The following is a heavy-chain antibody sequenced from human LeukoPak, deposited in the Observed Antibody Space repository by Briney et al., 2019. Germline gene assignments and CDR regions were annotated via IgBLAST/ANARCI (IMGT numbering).Heavy chain of an antibody. CDR3: ARDSLGWAGKPFDY. J-gene: IGHJ4*02. CDR1: GDSVSSKSAA. D-gene: IGHD6-19*01. V-gene: IGHV6-1*01. Sequence: SQTLSLTCAISGDSVSSKSAAWNWIRQSPSRGLEWLGRTYYRSKWYNDYAESVKSRIIIKPDTSKNHFSLQLNSVTPEDTAVYYCARDSLGWAGKPFDYWGQGTLVTVSS. CDR2: TYYRSKWYN.